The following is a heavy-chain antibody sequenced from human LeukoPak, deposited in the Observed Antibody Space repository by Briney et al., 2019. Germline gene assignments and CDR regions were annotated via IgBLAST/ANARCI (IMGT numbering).Heavy chain of an antibody. D-gene: IGHD2-8*01. CDR3: ARHNEGIYFDY. CDR2: IYYSGST. J-gene: IGHJ4*02. Sequence: SATLSLTCTVSGGPISNYYWSWIRQPAGKGLEWIGSIYYSGSTYYNPSLKSRVTISVDTSKNQFSLKLSAVTAADTAVYYCARHNEGIYFDYWGQGTLVTVSS. CDR1: GGPISNYY. V-gene: IGHV4-59*05.